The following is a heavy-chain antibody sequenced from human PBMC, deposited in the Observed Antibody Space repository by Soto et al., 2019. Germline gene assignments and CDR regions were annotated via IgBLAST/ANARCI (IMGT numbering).Heavy chain of an antibody. CDR3: ARGPTIFGVGVDAFDI. V-gene: IGHV3-23*01. CDR1: GFTLSSYA. Sequence: EVQMLESEGGLVQPGGSLRLSCAASGFTLSSYALSWVRQAPGKGLEWVSGISGSGDFTFDADSVRGRFTISRDNSMNTLYLQMNSLRVEDTAVYYCARGPTIFGVGVDAFDIWGQGTMATVSS. J-gene: IGHJ3*02. D-gene: IGHD3-3*01. CDR2: ISGSGDFT.